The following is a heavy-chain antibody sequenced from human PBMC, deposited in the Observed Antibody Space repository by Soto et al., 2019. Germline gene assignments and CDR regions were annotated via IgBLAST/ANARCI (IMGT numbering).Heavy chain of an antibody. V-gene: IGHV4-39*01. J-gene: IGHJ3*02. CDR2: IYYSGST. Sequence: LSLTCTVSGGSISSSSYYWGWIRQPPGKGLEWIGSIYYSGSTYYNPSLKSRVTISVDTSKNQFSLNLTSVTAADTAVYYCARGECSSNYCFTRWALDIWGQGTVVTVSS. CDR1: GGSISSSSYY. CDR3: ARGECSSNYCFTRWALDI. D-gene: IGHD2-2*01.